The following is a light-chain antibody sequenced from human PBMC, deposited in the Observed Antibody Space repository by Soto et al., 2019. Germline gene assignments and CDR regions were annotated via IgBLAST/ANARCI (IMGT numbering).Light chain of an antibody. CDR3: SSYTTSYFYV. Sequence: QSVLTQTPSVSGAPGQKITMSCTGSSSNIGAGYDVHWYQQVPGAAPRLLIYADNNRPSGVPDRFSASKSGTSASLAITGLQIEDEANYYCSSYTTSYFYVFGPGTKVTVL. CDR1: SSNIGAGYD. J-gene: IGLJ1*01. CDR2: ADN. V-gene: IGLV1-40*01.